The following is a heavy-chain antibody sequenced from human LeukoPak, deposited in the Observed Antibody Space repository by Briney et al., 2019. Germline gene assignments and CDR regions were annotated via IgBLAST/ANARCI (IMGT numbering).Heavy chain of an antibody. D-gene: IGHD3-10*01. CDR2: IYYSGTT. CDR1: GGSISSYY. J-gene: IGHJ4*02. V-gene: IGHV4-59*01. Sequence: SETLSLTCTVSGGSISSYYWSWIRQPPGKGLEWIGYIYYSGTTKYNSSLKSRVTISVDTSKNQFSLKLSSVTAADTAVYYCARGGYGSLTFDYWGQGTLVTVSS. CDR3: ARGGYGSLTFDY.